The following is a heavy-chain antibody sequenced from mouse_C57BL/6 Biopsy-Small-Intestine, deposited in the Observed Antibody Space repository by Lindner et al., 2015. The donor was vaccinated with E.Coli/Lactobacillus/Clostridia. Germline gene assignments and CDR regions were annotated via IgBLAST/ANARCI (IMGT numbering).Heavy chain of an antibody. Sequence: VQLQESGGGLVQPKGSLKLSCAASGLTFNTYAMNWVRQAPGKGLEWVARIRNKSSNYATYYADSVKDRFTISRDDSQSMLYLQMNNLKTEDTAMYYCVRHPYSNAMDYWGQGTSVTVFS. CDR1: GLTFNTYA. V-gene: IGHV10-1*01. D-gene: IGHD2-5*01. CDR3: VRHPYSNAMDY. J-gene: IGHJ4*01. CDR2: IRNKSSNYAT.